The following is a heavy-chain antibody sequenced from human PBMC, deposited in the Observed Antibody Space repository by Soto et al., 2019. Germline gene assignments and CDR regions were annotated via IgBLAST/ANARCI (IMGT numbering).Heavy chain of an antibody. CDR1: GFIFNRYG. CDR2: ISYDGNNK. D-gene: IGHD3-10*01. V-gene: IGHV3-30*18. CDR3: GKAFDITVRGVPPSDY. Sequence: QVHLVESGGGVVQPGRSLRLSCAASGFIFNRYGMHWVRQAPGKGLEWVSVISYDGNNKYYADSVKGRFTISRDNFKNPLYPQMNSLRAEDTAVYYCGKAFDITVRGVPPSDYWCQGTLVTVSS. J-gene: IGHJ4*02.